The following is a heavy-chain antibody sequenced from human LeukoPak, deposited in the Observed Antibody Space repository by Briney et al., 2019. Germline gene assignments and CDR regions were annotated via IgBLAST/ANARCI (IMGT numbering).Heavy chain of an antibody. CDR1: GFTFSSYA. CDR2: ISGSGGST. V-gene: IGHV3-23*01. CDR3: AKVKELGPNCSGGSCYWAAYYYMDV. D-gene: IGHD2-15*01. J-gene: IGHJ6*03. Sequence: GGSLRLSCAASGFTFSSYAMSWVRQAPGKGLEWVSAISGSGGSTYYADSVKGRFTISRDNSKNTLYLQMNSLRAEDTAVYYCAKVKELGPNCSGGSCYWAAYYYMDVWGKGTTVTVSS.